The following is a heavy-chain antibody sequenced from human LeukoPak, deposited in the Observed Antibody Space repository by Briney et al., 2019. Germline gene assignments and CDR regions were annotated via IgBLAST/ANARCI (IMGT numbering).Heavy chain of an antibody. D-gene: IGHD3-10*01. J-gene: IGHJ4*02. V-gene: IGHV4-61*02. Sequence: SQTLSLTCTVSGGSISSGSYYWSWIRQPAGKGLEWIGRIYTSGSTNYNPSLKSRVTISVDTSKNQFSLKLSSVTAADTAVYYCATTNVLLWFGELSKTAYFDYWGQGTLVTVSS. CDR3: ATTNVLLWFGELSKTAYFDY. CDR2: IYTSGST. CDR1: GGSISSGSYY.